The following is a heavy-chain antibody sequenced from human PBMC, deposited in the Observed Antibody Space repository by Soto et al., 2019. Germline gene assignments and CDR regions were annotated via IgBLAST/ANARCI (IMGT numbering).Heavy chain of an antibody. J-gene: IGHJ5*02. D-gene: IGHD2-2*01. CDR1: GFTFSYYW. V-gene: IGHV3-7*01. CDR3: ATSSTARGGFDA. CDR2: IKQDESEK. Sequence: EEQLVESGGDLVHPGGSLRLSCAASGFTFSYYWMSWVRQAPGKGLEWVANIKQDESEKYYVDSVKGRFTISRDNAKNSLYLQMNSLRAEDTAVYYCATSSTARGGFDAWGQGTLVTVSS.